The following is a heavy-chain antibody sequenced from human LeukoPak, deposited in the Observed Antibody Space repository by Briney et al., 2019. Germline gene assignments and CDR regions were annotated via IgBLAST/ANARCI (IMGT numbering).Heavy chain of an antibody. J-gene: IGHJ5*02. CDR1: GFTFSSNS. CDR2: ISSSSSTI. CDR3: ARPLMYYYGSETYFWFDP. D-gene: IGHD3-10*01. V-gene: IGHV3-48*04. Sequence: GGSLRLSCAASGFTFSSNSMNWVRQAPGKGLEWVSYISSSSSTIYYADSVKGRFTISRDNAKNSLSLQMNSLRAEDTAVYYCARPLMYYYGSETYFWFDPWGQGTLVTVSS.